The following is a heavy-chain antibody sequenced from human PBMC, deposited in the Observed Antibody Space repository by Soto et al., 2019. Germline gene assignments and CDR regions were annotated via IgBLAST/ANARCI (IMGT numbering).Heavy chain of an antibody. CDR2: ISANNGNT. CDR3: ARDISLGSGSYLGDY. Sequence: QVQLVQSGAEVKKPGASVKVSCKASGYTFTSYGISWVRQAPGQGLEWRGWISANNGNTNYAQKLQGRVTMTTDTSTSTAYMELRSLRSDDTAVYYCARDISLGSGSYLGDYWGQGTLVTVSS. CDR1: GYTFTSYG. V-gene: IGHV1-18*04. D-gene: IGHD3-10*01. J-gene: IGHJ4*02.